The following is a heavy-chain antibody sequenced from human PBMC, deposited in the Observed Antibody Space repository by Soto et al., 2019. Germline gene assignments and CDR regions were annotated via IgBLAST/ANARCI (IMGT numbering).Heavy chain of an antibody. J-gene: IGHJ4*02. Sequence: GSLRLSCAASGFTFSSYAMHWVRQAPGKGLEWVAVISYDGSNKYYADSVKGRFTISRDNSKNTLYLQMNSLRAEDTAVYYCARGGYYGSGSYFPFDYWGQGTLVTVSS. CDR2: ISYDGSNK. D-gene: IGHD3-10*01. V-gene: IGHV3-30-3*01. CDR1: GFTFSSYA. CDR3: ARGGYYGSGSYFPFDY.